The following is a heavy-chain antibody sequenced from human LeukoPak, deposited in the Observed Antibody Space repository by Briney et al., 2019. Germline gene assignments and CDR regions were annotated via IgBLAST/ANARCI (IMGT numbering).Heavy chain of an antibody. V-gene: IGHV3-30*02. D-gene: IGHD6-13*01. CDR2: IRYDGSNK. CDR1: GFTFSNYA. J-gene: IGHJ4*02. Sequence: GGSLRLSCAASGFTFSNYAMSWVRQAPGKGLEWVAFIRYDGSNKYYADSVKGRFTISRDNSKNTLYLQMNSLRAEDTAVYYCARDIAAAGTYWGQGTLVTVSS. CDR3: ARDIAAAGTY.